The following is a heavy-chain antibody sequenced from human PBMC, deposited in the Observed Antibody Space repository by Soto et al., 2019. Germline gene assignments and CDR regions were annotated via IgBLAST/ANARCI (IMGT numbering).Heavy chain of an antibody. CDR3: ARGAMSADYQSDWFDP. V-gene: IGHV4-39*01. CDR2: IFYNGRT. CDR1: GGSVSSPNYF. Sequence: QVPLQDSGPGLVKSSETLSLTCSVSGGSVSSPNYFWVWVRRAPGKGPEWIGNIFYNGRTDYNPSLQSRVTISVDTSKNQFSLKLGSVTAADTAIYYCARGAMSADYQSDWFDPWGHGTLVTVSS. D-gene: IGHD3-10*01. J-gene: IGHJ5*02.